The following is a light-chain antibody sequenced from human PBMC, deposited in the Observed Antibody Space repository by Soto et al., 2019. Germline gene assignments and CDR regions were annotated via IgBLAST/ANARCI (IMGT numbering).Light chain of an antibody. CDR2: DVI. Sequence: QSALTQPASVSGSPGQSITISCTGTSSDIGGYNYVSWYQQHPGKAPKLMIFDVINRPSGVSNRFSGSKSGNTASLTISGLQVEDEADYYCSSYTTISTVVFGGGTKLTVL. V-gene: IGLV2-14*01. CDR1: SSDIGGYNY. J-gene: IGLJ2*01. CDR3: SSYTTISTVV.